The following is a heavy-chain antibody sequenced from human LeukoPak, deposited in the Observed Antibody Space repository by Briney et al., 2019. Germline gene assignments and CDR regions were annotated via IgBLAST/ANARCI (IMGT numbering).Heavy chain of an antibody. V-gene: IGHV4-59*08. CDR3: ARLPTTELPIDY. CDR1: DGSISSYY. D-gene: IGHD1-7*01. CDR2: IYYSGST. J-gene: IGHJ4*02. Sequence: SETLSLTCTVSDGSISSYYWSWIRQPPGKGLEWIGYIYYSGSTNYNPSLKSRVTISVDTSKNQFSLKLSSVTAADTAVYYCARLPTTELPIDYWGQGTLVTVFS.